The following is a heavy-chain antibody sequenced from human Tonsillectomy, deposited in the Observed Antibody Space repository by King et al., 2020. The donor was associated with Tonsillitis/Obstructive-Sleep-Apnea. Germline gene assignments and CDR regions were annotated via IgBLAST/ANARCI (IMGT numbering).Heavy chain of an antibody. Sequence: VQLVQSGGGLVKPGGSLRLSCAASGFTFSNAWMSWVLQAPGKGLQWCVLLTSKTIGGTTDYAAPVKVRLTISRDDSKNTLYLQMNSLKTEDTAVYYCTTAETDYWGQGTLVTVSS. J-gene: IGHJ4*02. CDR2: LTSKTIGGTT. CDR3: TTAETDY. CDR1: GFTFSNAW. V-gene: IGHV3-15*01.